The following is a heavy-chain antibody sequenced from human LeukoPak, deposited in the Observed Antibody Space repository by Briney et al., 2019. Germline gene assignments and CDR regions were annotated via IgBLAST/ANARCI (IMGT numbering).Heavy chain of an antibody. CDR1: GFTFSSYA. J-gene: IGHJ4*02. CDR3: AKARGRDGYKDELDY. CDR2: ISGSGGST. Sequence: GGSLRLSCAASGFTFSSYAMSWVRQTPGKGLEWVSAISGSGGSTYYADSVKGRFTISRDNSKNTLYLQMNSLRAEDTAVYYCAKARGRDGYKDELDYWGQGTLVTVSS. V-gene: IGHV3-23*01. D-gene: IGHD5-24*01.